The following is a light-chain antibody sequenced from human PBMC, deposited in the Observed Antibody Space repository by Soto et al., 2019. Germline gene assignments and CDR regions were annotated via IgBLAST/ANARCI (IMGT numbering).Light chain of an antibody. CDR3: QQRSNWPWT. V-gene: IGKV3-11*01. CDR1: QSVGRY. CDR2: DAS. J-gene: IGKJ1*01. Sequence: ETVLTKSPSTLSLSPGERATLSCRASQSVGRYLAWYQHKPGQAPRLLIYDASNRATGIPARFSGSGSGTDFTLTISSLESEDFAVYYCQQRSNWPWTFGQGTKVDIK.